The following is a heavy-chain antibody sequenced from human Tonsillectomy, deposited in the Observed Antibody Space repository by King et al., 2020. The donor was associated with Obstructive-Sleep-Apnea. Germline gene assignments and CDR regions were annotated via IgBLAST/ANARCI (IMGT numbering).Heavy chain of an antibody. D-gene: IGHD4-17*01. CDR1: DFTFSSYA. CDR3: ARDMGPRSHDYGDYTDRGWMGTGYKDY. Sequence: VQLVESGGGVVQPGRSLRLSCAASDFTFSSYAVHWVRQAPGKGLEWVAVISYDGSNKYYADSVKGRFTISRDNSKNTLYLQINSLRAEDTAMYYCARDMGPRSHDYGDYTDRGWMGTGYKDYWGQGTLVTVSS. V-gene: IGHV3-30*04. J-gene: IGHJ4*02. CDR2: ISYDGSNK.